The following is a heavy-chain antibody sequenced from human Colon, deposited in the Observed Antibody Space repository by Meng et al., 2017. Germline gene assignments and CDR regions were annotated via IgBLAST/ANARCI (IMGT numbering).Heavy chain of an antibody. CDR3: ARVGDTSGYSSNVY. D-gene: IGHD3-22*01. CDR2: IYTNTGNP. CDR1: GYTFTKYA. Sequence: ASVKVSCKASGYTFTKYAMIWVRHAPGQGLEWMGWIYTNTGNPTYAQGFTGRFVFSLDTSVSTAYLQISSLTAEDTAIYYCARVGDTSGYSSNVYWGQGTPVTVSS. J-gene: IGHJ4*02. V-gene: IGHV7-4-1*02.